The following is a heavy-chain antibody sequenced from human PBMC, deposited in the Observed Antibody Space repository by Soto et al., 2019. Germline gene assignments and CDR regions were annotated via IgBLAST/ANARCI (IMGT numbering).Heavy chain of an antibody. V-gene: IGHV4-34*01. J-gene: IGHJ6*02. CDR1: GGSFSGYY. CDR2: INHSGST. Sequence: SETLSLTCAVYGGSFSGYYWSWIRQPPGKGLEWIGEINHSGSTNYNPSLKSRVTISVDTSKNQFSLKLSSVTAADTAVYYCARARYSYGYSYYYYGMDVWGQGTTVTVSS. D-gene: IGHD5-18*01. CDR3: ARARYSYGYSYYYYGMDV.